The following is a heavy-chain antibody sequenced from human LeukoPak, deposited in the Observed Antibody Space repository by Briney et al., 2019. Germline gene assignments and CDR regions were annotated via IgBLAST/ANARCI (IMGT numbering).Heavy chain of an antibody. J-gene: IGHJ4*02. D-gene: IGHD6-13*01. CDR1: SYTFTSYG. CDR3: ARVAAAYYFDY. V-gene: IGHV1-18*01. CDR2: ISAYNGNT. Sequence: ASVKVSCKASSYTFTSYGISWLRQAPGQGLEWMGWISAYNGNTNYAQKLQGRVTMTTDTSTSTAYMELRSLRSDDTAVYYCARVAAAYYFDYWGQGTLVTVSS.